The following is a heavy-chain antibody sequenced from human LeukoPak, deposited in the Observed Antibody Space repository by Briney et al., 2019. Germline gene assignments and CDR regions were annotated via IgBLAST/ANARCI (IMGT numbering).Heavy chain of an antibody. CDR1: GGSFSTYY. CDR2: IYSSGST. Sequence: SETLSLTCTVSGGSFSTYYWSWIRQPPGKGLEWIGYIYSSGSTNYNPSLKSRVAILVDTSKNQFSLKLSSVTAADTAVYYCARDLTAFGSGSYLDWGQGTLVTVSS. V-gene: IGHV4-59*01. D-gene: IGHD1-26*01. J-gene: IGHJ4*02. CDR3: ARDLTAFGSGSYLD.